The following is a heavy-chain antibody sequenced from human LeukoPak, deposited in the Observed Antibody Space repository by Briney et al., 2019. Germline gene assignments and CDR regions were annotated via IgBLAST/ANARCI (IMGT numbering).Heavy chain of an antibody. V-gene: IGHV1-18*01. CDR1: GYTFTSYG. Sequence: AASVKVSCKASGYTFTSYGISWVRQAPGQGLEWMGWISAYNGNTNYAQKLQGRVTMTTDTSTSTAYMELRSLRSDDTAVYYCARDQTPYYYDSSGYYYEVDYWGQGTLVTVSS. D-gene: IGHD3-22*01. CDR2: ISAYNGNT. CDR3: ARDQTPYYYDSSGYYYEVDY. J-gene: IGHJ4*02.